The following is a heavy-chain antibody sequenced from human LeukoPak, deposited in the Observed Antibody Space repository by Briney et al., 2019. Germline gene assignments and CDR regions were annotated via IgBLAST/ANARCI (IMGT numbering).Heavy chain of an antibody. D-gene: IGHD3-16*02. V-gene: IGHV4-59*01. J-gene: IGHJ3*02. CDR3: ARDKVRGASYDYVWGSYRPGHDAFDI. CDR2: IYYSGST. CDR1: GGSISSYY. Sequence: SETLSLTCTVSGGSISSYYWSWIRQPPGKGLEWIGYIYYSGSTNYNPSLKSRVTISVDMSKNQFSLKLSSVTAADTAVYYCARDKVRGASYDYVWGSYRPGHDAFDIWGQGTMVTVSS.